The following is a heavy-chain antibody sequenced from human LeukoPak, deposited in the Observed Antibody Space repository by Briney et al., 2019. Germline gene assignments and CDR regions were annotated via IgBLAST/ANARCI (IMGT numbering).Heavy chain of an antibody. V-gene: IGHV3-43D*03. CDR1: GFTFGDYA. Sequence: RPGGSLRLSCAASGFTFGDYAMHWVRQAPGKGLEWVSLISWDGGSTYYADSVKGRFTISRDNSKTSLYLQMNSLRAEDTALYYCAKAMVRGPGDAFDIWGQGTMVTVSS. CDR3: AKAMVRGPGDAFDI. J-gene: IGHJ3*02. CDR2: ISWDGGST. D-gene: IGHD3-10*01.